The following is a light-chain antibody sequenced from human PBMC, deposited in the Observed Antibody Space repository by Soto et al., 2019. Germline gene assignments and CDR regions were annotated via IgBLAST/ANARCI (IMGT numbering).Light chain of an antibody. V-gene: IGLV2-14*01. CDR1: SSDVGGYNY. CDR3: SSYTSSSAVV. Sequence: QSALTQPASVSGSPGQSIPISCTGTSSDVGGYNYVSWYQQYPGKAPKLMIYDVSNRPSGVSNRFSGSKSGNTASLTISGLQAEDEADYYCSSYTSSSAVVFGEGTKLTVL. J-gene: IGLJ3*02. CDR2: DVS.